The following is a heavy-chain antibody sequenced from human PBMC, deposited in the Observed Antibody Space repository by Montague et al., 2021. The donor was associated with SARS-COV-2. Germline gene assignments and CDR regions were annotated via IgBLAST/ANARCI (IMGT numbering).Heavy chain of an antibody. CDR3: ARRQDYFGAGSYIFDV. CDR1: GASINSDSYY. D-gene: IGHD3-10*01. J-gene: IGHJ3*01. V-gene: IGHV4-39*01. Sequence: SETLSLTCTVSGASINSDSYYRDWIRQPPGKGLEWIGSIDNSGSTSYISSLESRLTISEDTPKKQFSLRLTSVTAADTAMYYCARRQDYFGAGSYIFDVWGQGIMITVS. CDR2: IDNSGST.